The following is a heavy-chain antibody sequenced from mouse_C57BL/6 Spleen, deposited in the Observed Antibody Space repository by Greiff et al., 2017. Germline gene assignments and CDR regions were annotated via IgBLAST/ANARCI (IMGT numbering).Heavy chain of an antibody. V-gene: IGHV2-9-1*01. CDR3: ARKCYGSSCPHYYAMDY. CDR2: IWTGGGT. D-gene: IGHD1-1*01. CDR1: GFSLTSYA. J-gene: IGHJ4*01. Sequence: QVQLQQSGPGLVAPSQSLSITCTVSGFSLTSYAISWVRQPPGKGLEWLGVIWTGGGTNYNSALKSRLSISKDNSKSQVFLKMNSLQTDDTARYYCARKCYGSSCPHYYAMDYWGQGTSVTVSS.